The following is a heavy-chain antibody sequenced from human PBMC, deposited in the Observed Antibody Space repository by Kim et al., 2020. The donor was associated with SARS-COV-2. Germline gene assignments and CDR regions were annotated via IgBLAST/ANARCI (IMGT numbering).Heavy chain of an antibody. D-gene: IGHD6-19*01. J-gene: IGHJ4*02. Sequence: ASVKVSCKASGYTFTSYAMHWVRQAPGQRLEWMGWINAGNGNTKYSQKFQGRVTITRDTSASTAYMELSSLRSEDTAVYYCARVGIAVAGRDYWGQGTLVTVSS. CDR1: GYTFTSYA. CDR3: ARVGIAVAGRDY. CDR2: INAGNGNT. V-gene: IGHV1-3*01.